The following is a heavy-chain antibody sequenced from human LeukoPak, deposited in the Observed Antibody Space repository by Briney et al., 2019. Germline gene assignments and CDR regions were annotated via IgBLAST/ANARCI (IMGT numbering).Heavy chain of an antibody. CDR2: ISGSGGST. J-gene: IGHJ6*03. CDR3: AEGYGWEASYYYYYMDV. Sequence: GGSLRLSCAASGFTFSSYGMSWVRQAPGKGLEWVSAISGSGGSTYYAGSVKGRFTISRDNSKNTLYLQMNSLRVEDTAVYYCAEGYGWEASYYYYYMDVRGKGTTVTISS. V-gene: IGHV3-23*01. D-gene: IGHD1-26*01. CDR1: GFTFSSYG.